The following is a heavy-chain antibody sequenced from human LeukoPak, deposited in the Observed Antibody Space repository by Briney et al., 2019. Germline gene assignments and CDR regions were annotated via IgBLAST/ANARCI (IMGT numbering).Heavy chain of an antibody. J-gene: IGHJ5*02. Sequence: GGSLRLSCAASGFTVSSNYMSWVRQAPEKGLEWVSVIYSGGSTYYADSVKGRFTISRDNSKNTLYLQMNSLRAEDTAVYYCARASSSSFANWFDPWGQGTLVTVSS. CDR2: IYSGGST. V-gene: IGHV3-53*01. CDR3: ARASSSSFANWFDP. CDR1: GFTVSSNY. D-gene: IGHD6-13*01.